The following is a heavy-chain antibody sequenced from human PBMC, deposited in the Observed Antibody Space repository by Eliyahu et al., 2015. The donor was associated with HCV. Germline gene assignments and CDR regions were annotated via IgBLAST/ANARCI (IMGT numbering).Heavy chain of an antibody. CDR1: GFTFSDHG. CDR2: IGSNAIST. D-gene: IGHD3-10*01. V-gene: IGHV3-30*03. Sequence: LVESGGGVVQPGRSLRLSCAASGFTFSDHGMHWVRQAPGKGXEWVAVIGSNAISTYYADSVKGRFTVXRDNSDNTVYLQMNSLRTEDTAVYFCAREGVWGRWYLDIWGRGTLLSVSS. J-gene: IGHJ2*01. CDR3: AREGVWGRWYLDI.